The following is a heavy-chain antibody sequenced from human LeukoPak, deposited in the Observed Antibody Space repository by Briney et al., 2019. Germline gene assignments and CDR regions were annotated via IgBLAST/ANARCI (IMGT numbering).Heavy chain of an antibody. J-gene: IGHJ6*02. V-gene: IGHV3-53*01. CDR1: GFTVSSNY. CDR2: IYSGGST. CDR3: AREELDYGDYVRPQRGMDV. Sequence: GGSLRLSCAASGFTVSSNYMSWVRQAPGKGLEWVSVIYSGGSTYYADSVKGRFTIPRDNSKNTLYLQMNSLRAEDTAVYYCAREELDYGDYVRPQRGMDVWGQGTTVTVSS. D-gene: IGHD4-17*01.